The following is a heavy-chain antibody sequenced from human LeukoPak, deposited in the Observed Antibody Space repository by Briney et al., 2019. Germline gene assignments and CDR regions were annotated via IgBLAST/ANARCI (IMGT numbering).Heavy chain of an antibody. J-gene: IGHJ4*02. D-gene: IGHD6-6*01. Sequence: GGSLRLSCAASGFTFSSYWMSWVRQAPGKGLEWVANIKQDGSEKYYVDSVKGRFTISRDKAKNSLYLQMNSLTAEDTAVYYCARDNYSRSSFDYWGQGTLVTVSS. CDR2: IKQDGSEK. CDR3: ARDNYSRSSFDY. CDR1: GFTFSSYW. V-gene: IGHV3-7*01.